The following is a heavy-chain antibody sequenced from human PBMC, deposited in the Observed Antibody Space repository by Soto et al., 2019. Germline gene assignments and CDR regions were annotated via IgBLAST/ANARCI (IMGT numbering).Heavy chain of an antibody. D-gene: IGHD3-16*01. V-gene: IGHV3-7*01. Sequence: GGSLRLSCAASGFTFSSYWMSWVRQAPGKGLEWVANIKQDGSEKYYADSVKGRFTISRDNSKISLYLQLNSLRAEDTAVYYCARARVEVGGYYYDGMDVWGQGTTVTVSS. J-gene: IGHJ6*02. CDR1: GFTFSSYW. CDR3: ARARVEVGGYYYDGMDV. CDR2: IKQDGSEK.